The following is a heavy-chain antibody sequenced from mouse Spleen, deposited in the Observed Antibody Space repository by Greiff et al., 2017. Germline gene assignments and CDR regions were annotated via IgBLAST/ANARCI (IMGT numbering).Heavy chain of an antibody. Sequence: EVKLVESGGGLVKLGGSLKLSCAASGFTFSSYAMSWVRQTPEKRLEWVATISSGGGNTYYPDSVKGRFTISRDNAKNTLYLQMSSLKSEDTAMYYCANYGSSYDAWFAYWGQGTLVTVSA. V-gene: IGHV5-9*04. J-gene: IGHJ3*01. D-gene: IGHD1-1*01. CDR2: ISSGGGNT. CDR3: ANYGSSYDAWFAY. CDR1: GFTFSSYA.